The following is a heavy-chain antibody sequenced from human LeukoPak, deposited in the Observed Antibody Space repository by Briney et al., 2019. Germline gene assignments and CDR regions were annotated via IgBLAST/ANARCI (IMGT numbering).Heavy chain of an antibody. D-gene: IGHD1-1*01. CDR2: INHSGST. V-gene: IGHV4-34*01. CDR1: GGSLSDYY. CDR3: ARGIVAGRNDRFDY. Sequence: SETLSLTCAVYGGSLSDYYWSWIRQPPGKGLEWIGEINHSGSTNYNPSLKSRVTISVDTSKNQFSLKLSSVTAADTAVYYCARGIVAGRNDRFDYWAREPWSPSPQ. J-gene: IGHJ4*02.